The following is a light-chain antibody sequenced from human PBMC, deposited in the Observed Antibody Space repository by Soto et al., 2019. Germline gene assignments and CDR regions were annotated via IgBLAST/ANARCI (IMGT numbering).Light chain of an antibody. J-gene: IGLJ1*01. Sequence: QSVLTQPAYVSGSPGQSITISCTGSSSDVGAYNYVSWYQQHPGKAPKLMIYDVSNRPSGVSNRFSGSKSGNTASLTISGLQAEDEADYYCSSYTSGSTLYVFGIGTKLTVL. CDR2: DVS. CDR1: SSDVGAYNY. V-gene: IGLV2-14*01. CDR3: SSYTSGSTLYV.